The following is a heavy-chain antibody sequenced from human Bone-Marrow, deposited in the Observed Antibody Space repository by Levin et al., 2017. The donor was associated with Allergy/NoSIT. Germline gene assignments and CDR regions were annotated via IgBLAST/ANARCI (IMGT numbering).Heavy chain of an antibody. J-gene: IGHJ3*02. D-gene: IGHD3/OR15-3a*01. Sequence: GGSLRLSCAASGFTFSNYAMSWVRQAPGKGLEWVSAISGSGGTIHYADSVRGRFTISRDNSKNTLYLQMNSLRAEDTAVYYCAKVRRGLDAFDIWGQGTMVTVSS. CDR3: AKVRRGLDAFDI. V-gene: IGHV3-23*01. CDR1: GFTFSNYA. CDR2: ISGSGGTI.